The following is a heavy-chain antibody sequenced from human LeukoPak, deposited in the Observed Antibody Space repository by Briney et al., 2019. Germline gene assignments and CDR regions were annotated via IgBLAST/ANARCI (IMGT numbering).Heavy chain of an antibody. V-gene: IGHV1-18*04. J-gene: IGHJ4*02. CDR1: GYTFTGYY. CDR2: ISAYNGNT. CDR3: ARGGYDILTSFDY. D-gene: IGHD3-9*01. Sequence: VASVTVSCKASGYTFTGYYMHWVRQAPGQGLEWMGWISAYNGNTNYAQKLQGRVTMTTDTSTSTAYMELRSLRSDDTAVYYCARGGYDILTSFDYWGQGTLVTVSS.